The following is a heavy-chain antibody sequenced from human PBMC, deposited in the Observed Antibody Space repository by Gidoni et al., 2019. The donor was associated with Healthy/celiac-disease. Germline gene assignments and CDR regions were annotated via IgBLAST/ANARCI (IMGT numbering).Heavy chain of an antibody. CDR1: GYTFTSYD. CDR3: ARAYGDYAVGWFDP. D-gene: IGHD4-17*01. V-gene: IGHV1-8*01. J-gene: IGHJ5*02. CDR2: MNPNSGNT. Sequence: QVQLVQSGAEVKTPGASVKVSCKASGYTFTSYDFNWVRQATGQGLEWMGWMNPNSGNTGYAQKFQGRVTMTRNTYISTAYMELSSLRSEDTAVYYCARAYGDYAVGWFDPWGQGTLVTVSS.